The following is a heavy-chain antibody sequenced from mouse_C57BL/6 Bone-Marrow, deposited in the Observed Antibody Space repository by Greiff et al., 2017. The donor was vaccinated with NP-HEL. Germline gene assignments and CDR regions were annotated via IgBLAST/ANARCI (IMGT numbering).Heavy chain of an antibody. J-gene: IGHJ2*01. CDR3: AREDYGNYDY. V-gene: IGHV1-69*01. CDR1: GYTFTSYW. Sequence: QVHVKQPGAELVMPGASVKLSCKASGYTFTSYWMHWVKQRPGQGLEWIGEIDPSDSYTNYNQKFKGKSTLTVDKSSSTAYMQLSSLTSEDSAVYYCAREDYGNYDYWGQGTTLTVSS. CDR2: IDPSDSYT. D-gene: IGHD2-1*01.